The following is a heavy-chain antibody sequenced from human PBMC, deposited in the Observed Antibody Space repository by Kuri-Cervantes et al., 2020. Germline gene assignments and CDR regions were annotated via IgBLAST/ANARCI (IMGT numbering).Heavy chain of an antibody. D-gene: IGHD3-10*01. CDR2: ISGSGGST. J-gene: IGHJ4*02. Sequence: GESLKISCAASGFTFSSYAMSWVRQAPGKGLEWVSAISGSGGSTYYADPVKGRFTISRDNSKNTLYLQMNSLRAEDTAVYYCARDYMVRGVIIRRVDYWGQGTLVTVSS. CDR1: GFTFSSYA. CDR3: ARDYMVRGVIIRRVDY. V-gene: IGHV3-23*01.